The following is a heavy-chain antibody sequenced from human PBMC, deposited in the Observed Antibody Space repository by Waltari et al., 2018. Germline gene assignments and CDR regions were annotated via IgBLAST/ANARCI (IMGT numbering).Heavy chain of an antibody. CDR3: AGVSYHWNDAGAFDI. Sequence: EVQLVESGGGLIQPGGSLRLSCAASGFPVNSHSMSWVRPAPGKGLEWVSFFYSGGSTYYADSVKGRFTISKDNSKNTLYLQLNSLRAEDTAVYYCAGVSYHWNDAGAFDIWGQGTVVTVSS. V-gene: IGHV3-53*01. D-gene: IGHD1-20*01. J-gene: IGHJ3*02. CDR1: GFPVNSHS. CDR2: FYSGGST.